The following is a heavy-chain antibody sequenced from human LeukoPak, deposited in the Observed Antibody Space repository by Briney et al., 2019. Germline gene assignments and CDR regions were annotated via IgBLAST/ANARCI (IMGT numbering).Heavy chain of an antibody. J-gene: IGHJ4*02. D-gene: IGHD2-21*01. V-gene: IGHV3-23*01. Sequence: GGSLRLSCAVSGFSIGVYGITWVRQTPEKGLEWVSAVSENPVRGHYSNSVRGRFVISRDVSKNTVFLQMASLRAEDTAIYYCAIEENTILLSLDYSGLGTPVTASS. CDR2: VSENPVRG. CDR3: AIEENTILLSLDY. CDR1: GFSIGVYG.